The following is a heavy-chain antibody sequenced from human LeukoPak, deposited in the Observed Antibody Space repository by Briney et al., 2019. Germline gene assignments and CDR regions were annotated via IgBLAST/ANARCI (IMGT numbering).Heavy chain of an antibody. V-gene: IGHV1-69*04. D-gene: IGHD1-14*01. CDR2: IIPIVNLI. CDR1: GDTFNTFA. J-gene: IGHJ4*02. CDR3: ARDRSDGGTWYDY. Sequence: SVKVSCKASGDTFNTFAISWVRQAPGQGLEWMGRIIPIVNLINFAQRFQGRATITADKSTSTAYMELSSLISEDTAVYYCARDRSDGGTWYDYWGQGTLVTVSS.